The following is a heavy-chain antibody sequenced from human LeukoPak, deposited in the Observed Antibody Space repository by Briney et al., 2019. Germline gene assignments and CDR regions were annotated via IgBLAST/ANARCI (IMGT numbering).Heavy chain of an antibody. CDR1: GFAFSTYW. CDR2: INTDGRNT. V-gene: IGHV3-74*01. J-gene: IGHJ4*02. D-gene: IGHD2-2*02. CDR3: ARGYSPRWGYFDY. Sequence: GGSLRLSCAASGFAFSTYWMHWVRQAPGKGLVCLSRINTDGRNTNYADSVKGRFTISRDNAKNTLYLQMNSPRAEDTAVYYCARGYSPRWGYFDYWGQGTLVTVSS.